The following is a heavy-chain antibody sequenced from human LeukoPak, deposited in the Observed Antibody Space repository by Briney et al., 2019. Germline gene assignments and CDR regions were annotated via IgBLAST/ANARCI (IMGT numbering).Heavy chain of an antibody. V-gene: IGHV1-8*03. Sequence: ASVKVSCKASGYTFTSYDINWVRQATGQGLEWMGWMNPNSGNTGYAQKFQGRVTITRNTSISTAYVELSSLRSEDTAVYYCARGRDSSGSDAFDIWGQGTMVTVSS. CDR1: GYTFTSYD. CDR2: MNPNSGNT. J-gene: IGHJ3*02. CDR3: ARGRDSSGSDAFDI. D-gene: IGHD6-19*01.